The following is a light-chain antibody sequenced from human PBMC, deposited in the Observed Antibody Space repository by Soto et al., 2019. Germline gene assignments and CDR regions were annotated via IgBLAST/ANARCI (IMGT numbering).Light chain of an antibody. CDR1: QHISDW. V-gene: IGKV1-5*03. Sequence: DITMTQSPSTLSAYVGDRVSITCRASQHISDWVAWYQHKPGKAPKLLIYRASTLESGVPSRFSGSGSGTEFTLTINSLQHDDSATYNCQYYRGAFGGGTNVLIK. CDR3: QYYRGA. CDR2: RAS. J-gene: IGKJ4*02.